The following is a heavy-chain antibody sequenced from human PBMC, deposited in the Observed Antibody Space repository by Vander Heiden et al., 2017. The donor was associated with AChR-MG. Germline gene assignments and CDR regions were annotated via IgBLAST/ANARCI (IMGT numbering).Heavy chain of an antibody. V-gene: IGHV3-23*01. D-gene: IGHD3-10*01. Sequence: EVQLMESGGDLVQPGGSLRLACAASGFTFSRFATGWVRQAPGKGLEWVSGISGSGTKTNYADSVKGRFTMSRDNSKNTLYAEINSLRAEDTAVYYCARGRPSGSYSYYYGMDVWGQGTTVTVSS. CDR2: ISGSGTKT. CDR3: ARGRPSGSYSYYYGMDV. J-gene: IGHJ6*02. CDR1: GFTFSRFA.